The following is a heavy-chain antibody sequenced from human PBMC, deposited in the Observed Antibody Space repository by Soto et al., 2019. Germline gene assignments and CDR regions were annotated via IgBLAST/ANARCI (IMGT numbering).Heavy chain of an antibody. V-gene: IGHV3-11*06. CDR3: ARERGLRNGWHPDY. Sequence: QVQLVESGGGLVKPGGSLRLSCAASGFTFSDYYMSWIRQAPGKGLEWISYIRDSGSYTNYADSVKGRFTISRDNAKKSLYLQMNSLIAQDTAVYYCARERGLRNGWHPDYWGQGTLVTVSS. CDR2: IRDSGSYT. J-gene: IGHJ4*02. D-gene: IGHD3-10*01. CDR1: GFTFSDYY.